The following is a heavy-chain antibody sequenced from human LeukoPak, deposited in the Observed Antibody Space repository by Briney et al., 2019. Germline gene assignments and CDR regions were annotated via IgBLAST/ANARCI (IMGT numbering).Heavy chain of an antibody. D-gene: IGHD2-15*01. Sequence: GGSLRLSCAASGFTFSSHAMSWVRQAPGKGLEWVSAISGSGGSTYYADSVKGRFTISRDNSKNTLYLQMNSLRAEDTAVYYCARVRNGGSGYFDYWGQGTLVTVSS. CDR1: GFTFSSHA. V-gene: IGHV3-23*01. CDR2: ISGSGGST. CDR3: ARVRNGGSGYFDY. J-gene: IGHJ4*02.